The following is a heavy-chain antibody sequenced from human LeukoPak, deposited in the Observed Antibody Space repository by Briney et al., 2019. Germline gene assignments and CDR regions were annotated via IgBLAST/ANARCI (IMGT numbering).Heavy chain of an antibody. J-gene: IGHJ4*02. CDR2: IYTSGST. Sequence: SQTLSLTCTVSGGSISSGSYYWSWSRQPAGNGLEWIGRIYTSGSTNYNPSLKSRVTISVDTSKNQFSLKLSSVTAADTAVYYCARHVRGGFKQQLGLGFDYWGQGTLVTVSS. V-gene: IGHV4-61*02. CDR1: GGSISSGSYY. D-gene: IGHD6-13*01. CDR3: ARHVRGGFKQQLGLGFDY.